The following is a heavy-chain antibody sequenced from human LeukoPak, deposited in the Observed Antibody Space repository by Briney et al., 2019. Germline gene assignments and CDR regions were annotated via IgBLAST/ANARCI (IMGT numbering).Heavy chain of an antibody. J-gene: IGHJ5*02. CDR2: IIPILGIA. V-gene: IGHV1-69*04. D-gene: IGHD2-15*01. CDR1: GGTFSSYT. Sequence: ATVKVSCKASGGTFSSYTISWVRQAPGQGLEWMGRIIPILGIANYAQKFQGRVTITADKSTSTAYMELSSLRSEDTAVYYCAIEDIVVVVAATRGHWFDPWGQGTLVTVFS. CDR3: AIEDIVVVVAATRGHWFDP.